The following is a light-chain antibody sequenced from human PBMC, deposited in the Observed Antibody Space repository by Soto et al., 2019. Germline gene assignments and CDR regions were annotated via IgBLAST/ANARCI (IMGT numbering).Light chain of an antibody. J-gene: IGKJ4*01. CDR3: QKYGSSPLT. Sequence: VLTQYPGTLSLSPGERATLSCRASQSVSSSYLAWYQQKPGQAPRLLSYGASSRATGIPDRFSGSGSGTDFTLTISRLEPEDFEVYYCQKYGSSPLTFGGGTKV. CDR2: GAS. V-gene: IGKV3-20*01. CDR1: QSVSSSY.